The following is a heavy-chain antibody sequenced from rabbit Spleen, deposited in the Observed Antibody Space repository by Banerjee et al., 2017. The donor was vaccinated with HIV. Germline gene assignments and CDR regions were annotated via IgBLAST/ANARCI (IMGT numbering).Heavy chain of an antibody. CDR2: INAVTGKA. J-gene: IGHJ4*01. CDR3: ARAPNNDDRRFNL. V-gene: IGHV1S40*01. D-gene: IGHD2-1*01. Sequence: QSLEESGGDLVKPEGSLTLTCKASGVSFNDKDVMCWVRQAPGKGLEWIACINAVTGKAVYASWAKGRSTFSKTSSTTVTLQMTSLTAADTATYFCARAPNNDDRRFNLWGPGTLVTVS. CDR1: GVSFNDKDV.